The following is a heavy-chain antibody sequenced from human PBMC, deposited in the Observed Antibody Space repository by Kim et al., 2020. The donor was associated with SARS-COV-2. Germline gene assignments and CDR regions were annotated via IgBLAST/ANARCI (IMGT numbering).Heavy chain of an antibody. J-gene: IGHJ4*02. D-gene: IGHD6-6*01. CDR2: IYYSGST. CDR3: ARDGSSSGFDY. CDR1: GGSISSGGYY. Sequence: SETLSLTCTVSGGSISSGGYYWSWIRQHPGKGLEWIGYIYYSGSTYYNPSLKSRVTISVDTSKNQFSLKLSSVTAADTAVYYCARDGSSSGFDYWGQGTLVTVSS. V-gene: IGHV4-31*03.